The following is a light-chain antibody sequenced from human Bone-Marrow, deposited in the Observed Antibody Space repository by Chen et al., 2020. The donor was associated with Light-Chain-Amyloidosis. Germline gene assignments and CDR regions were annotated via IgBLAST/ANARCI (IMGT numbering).Light chain of an antibody. CDR2: RDN. J-gene: IGLJ2*01. V-gene: IGLV3-9*01. CDR1: DIGSEN. Sequence: SYELSQPVSMSVALGQTARIPCGAKDIGSENVHWYQQKPGRAPVLVMYRDNNRPSGITERFSGSNSGNTATLTIYRAQDGDEADYYCQVWARSAVVFGGGTKLTVL. CDR3: QVWARSAVV.